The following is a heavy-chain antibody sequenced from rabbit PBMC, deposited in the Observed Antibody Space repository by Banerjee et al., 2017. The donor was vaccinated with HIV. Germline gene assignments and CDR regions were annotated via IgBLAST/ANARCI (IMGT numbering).Heavy chain of an antibody. J-gene: IGHJ4*01. CDR1: GFSFSSRYW. CDR2: IYAGNSDST. Sequence: QEQLEESGGDLVKPEGSLTLTCTASGFSFSSRYWICWVRQAPGKGLEWIACIYAGNSDSTYYATWAKGRFTISKTSSTTVTLQMTSLTAADTATYFCARDLTGVTGWNFNLWGPGTLVTVS. V-gene: IGHV1S45*01. CDR3: ARDLTGVTGWNFNL. D-gene: IGHD7-1*01.